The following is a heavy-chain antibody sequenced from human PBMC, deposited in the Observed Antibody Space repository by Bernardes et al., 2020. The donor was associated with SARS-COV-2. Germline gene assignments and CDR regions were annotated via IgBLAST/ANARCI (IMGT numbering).Heavy chain of an antibody. Sequence: GGSLRLSCSASGFTFSSYAMHWVRQAPGKGLEYVSAISSNGGSTYYADSVKGRFTISRDNSKNTLYLQMSSLRAEDTAVYYCVKDSPRNYDILTGWVSDAFDIWGQGTMVTVSS. CDR2: ISSNGGST. J-gene: IGHJ3*02. CDR1: GFTFSSYA. V-gene: IGHV3-64D*08. D-gene: IGHD3-9*01. CDR3: VKDSPRNYDILTGWVSDAFDI.